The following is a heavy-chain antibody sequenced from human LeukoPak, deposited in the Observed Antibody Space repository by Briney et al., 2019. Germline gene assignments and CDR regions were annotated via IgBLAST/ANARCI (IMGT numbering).Heavy chain of an antibody. J-gene: IGHJ4*02. D-gene: IGHD2/OR15-2a*01. V-gene: IGHV3-7*01. CDR1: GFTFSRHW. CDR2: IKQDGSER. Sequence: QAGGSLRLSCATSGFTFSRHWMSWVRQAAGKGPEWVSNIKQDGSERYYVHSVKGRFTISRDNAKNSLYLQMNSLRAEDTAVYYCARYGGHSTYLDYWSQGILVTVSS. CDR3: ARYGGHSTYLDY.